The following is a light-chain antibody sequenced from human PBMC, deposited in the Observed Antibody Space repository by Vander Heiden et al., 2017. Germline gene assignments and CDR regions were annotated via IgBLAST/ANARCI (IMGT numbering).Light chain of an antibody. CDR2: GAS. Sequence: EIVLTQSTGTLSLSPGERATLSCRASQSVSSSYLAWYQQKPVQAPRLLIYGASSRATGIPDRFSGSGSGTDFTLTISRLEPEDFTVYYCQQDGSSSWTFGQWIKVEIK. CDR3: QQDGSSSWT. J-gene: IGKJ1*01. CDR1: QSVSSSY. V-gene: IGKV3-20*01.